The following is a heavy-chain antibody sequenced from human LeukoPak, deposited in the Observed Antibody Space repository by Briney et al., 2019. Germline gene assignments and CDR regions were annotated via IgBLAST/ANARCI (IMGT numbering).Heavy chain of an antibody. Sequence: GGSLRLSCAASGFTFSSYWMHWVRQAPGKGLVWVSRINSDGSSTSYADSVKGRFTISRDNAKNTLYLQMNSLRAEDTAVYCCASGSSGWYYWYYFDYWGQGTLVTVSS. CDR2: INSDGSST. CDR3: ASGSSGWYYWYYFDY. V-gene: IGHV3-74*01. J-gene: IGHJ4*02. CDR1: GFTFSSYW. D-gene: IGHD6-19*01.